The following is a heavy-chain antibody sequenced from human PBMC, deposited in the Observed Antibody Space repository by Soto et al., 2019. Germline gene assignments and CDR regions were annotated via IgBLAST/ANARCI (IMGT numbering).Heavy chain of an antibody. CDR2: ISGSGGST. CDR3: AKDHGLQYRHTNFYFDY. CDR1: GFAFSSSW. D-gene: IGHD4-4*01. V-gene: IGHV3-23*01. J-gene: IGHJ4*02. Sequence: GGSLSLSCAASGFAFSSSWMHWARQAPGKGLEWVSRISGSGGSTNYADSVKGRFTISRDNSKNTLYLQMNSLRAEDTAVYYCAKDHGLQYRHTNFYFDYWGQGTLVTVSS.